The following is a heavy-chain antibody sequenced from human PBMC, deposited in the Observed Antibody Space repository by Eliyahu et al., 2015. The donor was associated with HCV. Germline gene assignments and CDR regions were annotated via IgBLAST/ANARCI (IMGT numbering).Heavy chain of an antibody. CDR3: ATVGYCSSFCYYYGMDV. CDR2: CCPEDGET. Sequence: EVQLVQSGAEVKKPGATVKISCKVSGYTFTDYYMHWVQQAPGKGLEWMGLCCPEDGETIYAEKFQGRVTITADTSTDTAYMELSSLRSEDTAVYYCATVGYCSSFCYYYGMDVWGQGTTVTVSS. CDR1: GYTFTDYY. V-gene: IGHV1-69-2*01. J-gene: IGHJ6*02. D-gene: IGHD2-2*01.